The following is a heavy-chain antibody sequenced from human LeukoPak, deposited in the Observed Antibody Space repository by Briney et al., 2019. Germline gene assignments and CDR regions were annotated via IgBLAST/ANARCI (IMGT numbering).Heavy chain of an antibody. V-gene: IGHV1-69*13. Sequence: GASVKVSCKASGYTFTGYYMHWVRQAPGQGLEWMGGIIPIFGTANYAQKFQGRVTITADESTSTAYMELSSLRSEDTAVYYCARDYYGSGSSIDFDYWGQGTLVTVSS. CDR1: GYTFTGYY. CDR3: ARDYYGSGSSIDFDY. D-gene: IGHD3-10*01. J-gene: IGHJ4*02. CDR2: IIPIFGTA.